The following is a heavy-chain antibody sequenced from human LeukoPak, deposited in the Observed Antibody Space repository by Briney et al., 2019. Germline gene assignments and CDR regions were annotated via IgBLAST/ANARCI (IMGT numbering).Heavy chain of an antibody. D-gene: IGHD5-24*01. CDR2: SSRTGSTI. CDR1: GFTFSTYE. V-gene: IGHV3-48*03. CDR3: ARIGDNYGAASDY. Sequence: GGTLRLSCAASGFTFSTYEMNWVRQAPGKGLEWVSYSSRTGSTIYYADSVKGRFTISRDNAKNSLYLKMNSLRAEDTAVYYRARIGDNYGAASDYWGQGTLVTVSS. J-gene: IGHJ4*02.